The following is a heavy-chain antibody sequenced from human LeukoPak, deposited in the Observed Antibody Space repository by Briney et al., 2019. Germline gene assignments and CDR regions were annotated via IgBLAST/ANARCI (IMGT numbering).Heavy chain of an antibody. CDR1: GYTFTSYG. V-gene: IGHV1-18*01. CDR3: ARDDGDYVLSF. D-gene: IGHD4-17*01. CDR2: ISAYNGNT. J-gene: IGHJ4*02. Sequence: ASVKVSCKASGYTFTSYGISWVRQAPGQGLEWMGWISAYNGNTNYAQKVQGRITMTTDTSTSTAYMELTSLRSDDTAVYYCARDDGDYVLSFWGQGTLVTVSS.